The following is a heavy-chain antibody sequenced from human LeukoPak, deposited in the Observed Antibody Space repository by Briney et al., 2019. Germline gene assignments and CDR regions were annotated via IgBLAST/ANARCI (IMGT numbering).Heavy chain of an antibody. CDR1: DYTFTSYR. Sequence: ASVTLSCKASDYTFTSYRISWVRHAPGQGLEWMGGITTNNGNTNYAQNLQGRVTMTTDTSTSTAYMELRSLRSDDTAVYYCARVYDSSGYYYSDYWGQGTLVTVSS. D-gene: IGHD3-22*01. J-gene: IGHJ4*02. V-gene: IGHV1-18*01. CDR2: ITTNNGNT. CDR3: ARVYDSSGYYYSDY.